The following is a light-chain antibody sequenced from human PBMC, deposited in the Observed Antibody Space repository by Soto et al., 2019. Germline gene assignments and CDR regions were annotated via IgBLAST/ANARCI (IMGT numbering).Light chain of an antibody. CDR1: SSDVGSYNL. J-gene: IGLJ2*01. CDR3: CSHAGSSTVL. V-gene: IGLV2-23*01. CDR2: EGS. Sequence: QSALTQPASVSGSPGQSITISCTGNSSDVGSYNLVSWYQQHPGKAPKLMIYEGSQRPSGVSSRFSGSKSGNTASLTISGLQDEDEADYYCCSHAGSSTVLFGGGTKLTVL.